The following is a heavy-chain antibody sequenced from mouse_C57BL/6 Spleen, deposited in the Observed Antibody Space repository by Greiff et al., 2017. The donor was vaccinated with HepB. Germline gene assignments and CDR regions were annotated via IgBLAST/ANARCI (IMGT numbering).Heavy chain of an antibody. J-gene: IGHJ2*01. CDR1: GYTFTSYW. V-gene: IGHV1-64*01. CDR2: IHPNSGST. Sequence: VQLQQPGAELVKPGASVKLSCKASGYTFTSYWMHWVKQRPGQGLEWIGMIHPNSGSTNYNEKFKSKATLTVDKSSSTAYMQLSSLTSEDSAVYYCARINWDFFFFDYWGQGTTLTVSS. CDR3: ARINWDFFFFDY. D-gene: IGHD4-1*01.